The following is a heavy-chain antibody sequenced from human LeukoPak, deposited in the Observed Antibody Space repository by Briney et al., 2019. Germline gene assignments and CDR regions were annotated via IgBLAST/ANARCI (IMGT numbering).Heavy chain of an antibody. V-gene: IGHV3-7*03. Sequence: GWSLRLSCSASGFTFSTYWMTWVRQAPGKGLEWGANTKQGGSEEYYVDSVKGRFTISRENSKHSLYLQMNSLRTEDPALYYCARGGFGEFLSNFDYRGQGTLVTVSS. J-gene: IGHJ4*02. CDR3: ARGGFGEFLSNFDY. CDR1: GFTFSTYW. CDR2: TKQGGSEE. D-gene: IGHD3-10*01.